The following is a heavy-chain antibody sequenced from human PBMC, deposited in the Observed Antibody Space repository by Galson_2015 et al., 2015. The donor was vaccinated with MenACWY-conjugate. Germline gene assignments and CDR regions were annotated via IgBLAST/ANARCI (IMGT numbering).Heavy chain of an antibody. J-gene: IGHJ3*02. CDR3: ARRSARLTLGAFDI. CDR2: ISYSGST. Sequence: SETLSLTCTVSGGSISSSSYFWGWIRQPPGKGLERIGTISYSGSTHYNPSLNNRVTVSADTSKNQFSLNVNSVTAADTALYYCARRSARLTLGAFDIWGQGTMVTVSS. D-gene: IGHD4-23*01. CDR1: GGSISSSSYF. V-gene: IGHV4-39*01.